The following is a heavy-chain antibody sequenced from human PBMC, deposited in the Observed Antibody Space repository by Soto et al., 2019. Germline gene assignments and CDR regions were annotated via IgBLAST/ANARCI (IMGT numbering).Heavy chain of an antibody. CDR2: INHSGST. Sequence: SETLSLTCAVYGGSFSGYYWTWIRQPPGTGLEWIGEINHSGSTNYNPSLRSRVTISVDTSKNQFSLKLTSLTAADTAVYYCARDKITGLFDYWGQGTLVTVSS. V-gene: IGHV4-34*01. CDR1: GGSFSGYY. CDR3: ARDKITGLFDY. D-gene: IGHD2-8*02. J-gene: IGHJ4*02.